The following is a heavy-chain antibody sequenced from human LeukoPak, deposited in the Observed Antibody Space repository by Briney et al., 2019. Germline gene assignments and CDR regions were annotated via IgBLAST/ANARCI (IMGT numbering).Heavy chain of an antibody. CDR3: AKVVGVAATQSGSWFDP. J-gene: IGHJ5*02. D-gene: IGHD2-15*01. V-gene: IGHV3-23*01. CDR1: GFTFSSYA. Sequence: GGSLRLSCAASGFTFSSYAMSWVRQAPGKGLEWVSAISGSGGSTYCADSVKGRFTISRDNSKNTLYLQMNSLRAEDTAVYYCAKVVGVAATQSGSWFDPWGQGTLVTVSS. CDR2: ISGSGGST.